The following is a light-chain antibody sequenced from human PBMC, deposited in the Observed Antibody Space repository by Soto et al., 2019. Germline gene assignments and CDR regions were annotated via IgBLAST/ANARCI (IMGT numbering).Light chain of an antibody. J-gene: IGKJ4*01. CDR2: GAS. Sequence: EIVLTQSPGTLSLSPGERATLSCRASQTVTNTYLAWYQQKSGQVPNFLIYGASNRATGIPDRFSGSGSGTDFTLTISRLEPEDFAVYYCQQYGTLPPTFGGGTKVEI. CDR3: QQYGTLPPT. V-gene: IGKV3-20*01. CDR1: QTVTNTY.